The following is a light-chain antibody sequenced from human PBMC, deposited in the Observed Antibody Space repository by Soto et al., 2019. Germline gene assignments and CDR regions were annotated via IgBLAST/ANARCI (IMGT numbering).Light chain of an antibody. CDR2: GAS. CDR1: QSVSSSY. J-gene: IGKJ2*01. CDR3: QQYGSSPYT. Sequence: EIVLTQSPGTLSLSPGERATLSCRASQSVSSSYLAWHQQKPGQAPRLLIYGASSRATGIPDRFSGSGSGTDFTLTISRLEPEDFAVYYCQQYGSSPYTFGHGTKLEIK. V-gene: IGKV3-20*01.